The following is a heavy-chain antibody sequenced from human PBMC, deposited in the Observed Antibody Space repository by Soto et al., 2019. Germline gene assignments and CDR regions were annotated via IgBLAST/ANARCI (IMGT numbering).Heavy chain of an antibody. CDR3: AKWGATDAFDI. CDR1: GFTFSSYA. CDR2: IRGSGANT. D-gene: IGHD1-26*01. V-gene: IGHV3-23*01. Sequence: GGSLRLSCAASGFTFSSYAMSWVRQAPGKGLEWVSDIRGSGANTYYEDSVKGRFTISRDNSKNTLYLQMNILRARNRAVYYCAKWGATDAFDIWGQGTMVTVSS. J-gene: IGHJ3*02.